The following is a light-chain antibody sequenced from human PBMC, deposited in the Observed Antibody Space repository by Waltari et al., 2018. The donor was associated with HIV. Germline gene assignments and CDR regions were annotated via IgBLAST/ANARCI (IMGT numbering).Light chain of an antibody. CDR3: QSADSSGTWV. CDR1: ALPKQY. V-gene: IGLV3-25*03. J-gene: IGLJ3*02. CDR2: KDT. Sequence: SYELTQPPSVSVSPGQTARITCSGDALPKQYAYWYHQKPGQAPVLVIYKDTERPSGFPVRFSGSSSGTTVTLTIGGVQAEDEADYYWQSADSSGTWVFGGGTKLTVL.